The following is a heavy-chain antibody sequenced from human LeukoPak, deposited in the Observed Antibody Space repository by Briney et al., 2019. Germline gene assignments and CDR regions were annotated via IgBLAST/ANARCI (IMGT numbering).Heavy chain of an antibody. CDR1: GFTFSSYA. Sequence: GGSLRLSCAASGFTFSSYAMHWVRQAPGKGLEWVAVISYDGSNKYYADSVKGRSTISRDNSKNTLYLQMNSLRAEATAVYYCARDKGAQAFDYWGQGTLVTVSS. J-gene: IGHJ4*02. CDR2: ISYDGSNK. CDR3: ARDKGAQAFDY. D-gene: IGHD1-26*01. V-gene: IGHV3-30-3*01.